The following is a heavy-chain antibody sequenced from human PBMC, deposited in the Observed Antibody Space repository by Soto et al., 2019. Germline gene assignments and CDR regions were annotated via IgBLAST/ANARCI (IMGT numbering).Heavy chain of an antibody. Sequence: SETLSLTCTVSGGSISSGGYYWSWIRQHPGKGLEWIGYIYYSGSTYYNPSLKSRVTISVDTSKNQFSLKLSSVTAADTAVYYCARVLKCLSSSCMNWFDPWGQGTLVTVSS. CDR3: ARVLKCLSSSCMNWFDP. V-gene: IGHV4-31*03. CDR2: IYYSGST. CDR1: GGSISSGGYY. J-gene: IGHJ5*02. D-gene: IGHD6-13*01.